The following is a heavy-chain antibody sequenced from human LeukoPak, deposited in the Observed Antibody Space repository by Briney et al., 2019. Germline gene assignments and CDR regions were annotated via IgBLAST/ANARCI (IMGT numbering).Heavy chain of an antibody. D-gene: IGHD3-10*01. CDR2: ISYDGSNK. Sequence: GGSLTLSCVASGFTFSSYGMHWVRPAPGKGLEWVAVISYDGSNKYYVDSVKGRFTISRDNSKNTLYLQMNSLRAEDTAVYYCAKDVGSGSYYRPLDYWGEGTLVTVSS. V-gene: IGHV3-30*18. CDR1: GFTFSSYG. CDR3: AKDVGSGSYYRPLDY. J-gene: IGHJ4*02.